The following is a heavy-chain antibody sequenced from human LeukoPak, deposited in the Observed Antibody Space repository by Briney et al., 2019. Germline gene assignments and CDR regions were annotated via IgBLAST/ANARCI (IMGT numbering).Heavy chain of an antibody. CDR3: ARDRYYGSGSDAFDI. CDR1: GGSISSGGYY. V-gene: IGHV4-31*03. CDR2: IYYSGST. D-gene: IGHD3-10*01. Sequence: SETLSLTCTVSGGSISSGGYYWSWIRQHPGRGLEWIGYIYYSGSTYYNPSLKSRVTISVDTSKNQFSLRLSSVTAADTAVYYCARDRYYGSGSDAFDIWGQGTMVTVSS. J-gene: IGHJ3*02.